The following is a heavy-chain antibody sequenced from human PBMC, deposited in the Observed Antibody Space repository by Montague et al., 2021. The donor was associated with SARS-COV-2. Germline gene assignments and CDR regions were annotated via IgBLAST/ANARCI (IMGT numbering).Heavy chain of an antibody. CDR2: ISYSGGT. CDR3: AKAKDRDWSDGATWGFYGMDV. Sequence: SETLSLTCTVSGASVTMSSYYWVWLRQSPGKGLVWIGSISYSGGTYSNPSLKSRVAISLDMSKNQFPLELSFVSAADTAIYYGAKAKDRDWSDGATWGFYGMDVWGQGTTVIVSS. J-gene: IGHJ6*02. V-gene: IGHV4-39*06. CDR1: GASVTMSSYY. D-gene: IGHD3-3*01.